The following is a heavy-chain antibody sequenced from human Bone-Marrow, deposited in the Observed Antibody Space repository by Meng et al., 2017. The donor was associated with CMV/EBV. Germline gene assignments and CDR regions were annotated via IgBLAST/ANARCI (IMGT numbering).Heavy chain of an antibody. CDR3: AEIAAAGTIDY. V-gene: IGHV4-39*07. CDR1: GGSISSSSYY. D-gene: IGHD6-13*01. CDR2: IYYSGST. Sequence: SETLSLTCTVSGGSISSSSYYWGWNRQPPGKGLEWIGSIYYSGSTYYNPSLKSRVTISVDTSKNQFSLKLSSVTAADTAVYYCAEIAAAGTIDYWGQGTLVTVSS. J-gene: IGHJ4*02.